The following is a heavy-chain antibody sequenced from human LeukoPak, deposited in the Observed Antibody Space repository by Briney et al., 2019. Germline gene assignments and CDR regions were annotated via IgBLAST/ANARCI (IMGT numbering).Heavy chain of an antibody. V-gene: IGHV4-30-2*01. CDR2: IYHSGST. CDR1: GASMRTYY. Sequence: SETLSLTCTVSGASMRTYYWSWIRQPPGKGLEWIGYIYHSGSTYYNPSLKSRVTISVDRSKNQFSLKLSSVTAADTAVYYCARVDTAMVTVDYWGQGTLVTVSS. J-gene: IGHJ4*02. D-gene: IGHD5-18*01. CDR3: ARVDTAMVTVDY.